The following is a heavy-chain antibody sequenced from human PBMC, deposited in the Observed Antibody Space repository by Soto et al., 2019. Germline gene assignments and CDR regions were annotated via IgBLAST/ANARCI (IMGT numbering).Heavy chain of an antibody. D-gene: IGHD3-10*01. Sequence: PSETLSLTCTVSGGSISSYYWSWIRQPPGKGLEWIGYIYYSGSTNYNPSLKSRVTISVDTSKNQFSLKLSSVTAADTAVYYCARENYYGSGSYTLTWFDPWGQGTLVTVPS. V-gene: IGHV4-59*01. CDR3: ARENYYGSGSYTLTWFDP. CDR2: IYYSGST. CDR1: GGSISSYY. J-gene: IGHJ5*02.